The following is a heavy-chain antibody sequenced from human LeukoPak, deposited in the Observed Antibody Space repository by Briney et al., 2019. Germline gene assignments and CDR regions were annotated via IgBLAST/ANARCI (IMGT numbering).Heavy chain of an antibody. D-gene: IGHD5-18*01. V-gene: IGHV4-59*01. J-gene: IGHJ3*02. Sequence: SETLSLTCTVSGGSISSYYWSWIRQSPGKGLEWIGYIYYSGSTNYSPSLKSRVTISVDTSKNQFSLKLSSVTAADTAVYYRARSEYSYGADAFDIWGQGTMVTVSP. CDR3: ARSEYSYGADAFDI. CDR1: GGSISSYY. CDR2: IYYSGST.